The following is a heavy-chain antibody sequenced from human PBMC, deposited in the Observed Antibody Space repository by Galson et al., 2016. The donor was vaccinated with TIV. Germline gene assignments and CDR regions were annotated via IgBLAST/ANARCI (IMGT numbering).Heavy chain of an antibody. J-gene: IGHJ4*02. Sequence: SVKVSCKASGGTLDNYAFNWVRQAPGRGLEWMGGILPISRTTNYAQKFQGRVTFATDESTSTTYMELNSLRSDDPAVYYCARDVPCGGSCYFFDYWGQGTLVTVSA. D-gene: IGHD2-21*01. CDR2: ILPISRTT. CDR3: ARDVPCGGSCYFFDY. V-gene: IGHV1-69*05. CDR1: GGTLDNYA.